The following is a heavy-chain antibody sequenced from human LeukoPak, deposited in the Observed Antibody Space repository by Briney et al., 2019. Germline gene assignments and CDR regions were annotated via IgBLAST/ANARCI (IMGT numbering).Heavy chain of an antibody. CDR2: INWNGGST. Sequence: SGGSLRLSCAASGFTFDDYGMSWVRQAPGKGLEWVSGINWNGGSTGYADSVKGRFTISRDNAKNSLYLQMNSLRAEDTAVYYCARHYLEHDYGVRYYFDYWGQGTLVTVSS. CDR3: ARHYLEHDYGVRYYFDY. D-gene: IGHD4-17*01. CDR1: GFTFDDYG. J-gene: IGHJ4*02. V-gene: IGHV3-20*04.